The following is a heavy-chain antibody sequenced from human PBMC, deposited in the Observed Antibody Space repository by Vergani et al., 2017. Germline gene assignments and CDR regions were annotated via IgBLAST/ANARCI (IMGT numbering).Heavy chain of an antibody. V-gene: IGHV4-59*01. CDR3: ARRRALYYFDY. CDR1: GGSISSYY. Sequence: QVQLQESGPGLVKPSETLSLTCTVSGGSISSYYWSWIRQPPGKGLEWIGYIYYSGSTNYNPALKSRVTISVDTSKNQFSLKLSSVTAADTAVYYCARRRALYYFDYWGQGTLVTVSS. J-gene: IGHJ4*02. CDR2: IYYSGST.